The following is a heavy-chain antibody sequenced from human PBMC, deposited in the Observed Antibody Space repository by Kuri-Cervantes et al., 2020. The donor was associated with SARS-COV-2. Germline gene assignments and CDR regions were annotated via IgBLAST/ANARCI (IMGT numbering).Heavy chain of an antibody. D-gene: IGHD5-18*01. CDR2: IKQDGSEK. V-gene: IGHV3-7*01. CDR3: ARNPQLSPWLIYVDY. J-gene: IGHJ4*02. Sequence: GGSLRLSCAASGFTFRSCWMSWVRQAPGKGLEWVANIKQDGSEKYYVDSVKGRFTISRDNAKNSLYLQMNSLRAEDTAVYYCARNPQLSPWLIYVDYWGQGTLVTVSS. CDR1: GFTFRSCW.